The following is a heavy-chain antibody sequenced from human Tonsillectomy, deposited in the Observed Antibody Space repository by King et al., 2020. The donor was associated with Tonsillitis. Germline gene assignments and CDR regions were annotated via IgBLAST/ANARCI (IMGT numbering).Heavy chain of an antibody. CDR2: IYYSGST. V-gene: IGHV4-39*01. Sequence: LQLQESGPGLVKPSETLSLTCTVSGGSISSSSYYWGWIRQPPGKGLEWIGSIYYSGSTYYNPSLKSRVTISVDTSKNQFSLKLSSVTAADTAVYYCAGLRPGIAVAGTLFDYWGQGTLVTVSS. J-gene: IGHJ4*02. CDR1: GGSISSSSYY. CDR3: AGLRPGIAVAGTLFDY. D-gene: IGHD6-19*01.